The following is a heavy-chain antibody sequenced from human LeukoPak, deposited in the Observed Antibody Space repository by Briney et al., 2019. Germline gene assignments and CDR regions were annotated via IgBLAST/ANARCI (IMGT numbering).Heavy chain of an antibody. Sequence: PGGSLRLSCAGSGYTFGDYGMSRVRQAPGKGLQWVSGINRSGDSTGYADSVRGRFTVSRHNTNNSLFLQMSSLRVEDTALYYCAKAALPVAGDYNFYYMDMWGRGTTVTVSS. CDR1: GYTFGDYG. CDR2: INRSGDST. CDR3: AKAALPVAGDYNFYYMDM. J-gene: IGHJ6*03. D-gene: IGHD6-19*01. V-gene: IGHV3-20*04.